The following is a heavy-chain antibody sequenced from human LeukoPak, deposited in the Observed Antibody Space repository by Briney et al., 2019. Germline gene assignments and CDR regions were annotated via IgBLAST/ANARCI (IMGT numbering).Heavy chain of an antibody. D-gene: IGHD6-13*01. Sequence: SETLSLTCTVSGDSISSGNYWGWIRQPPGKGLEWIGSIYHTGSTYYNLSLKSRVTISVDTSKNQFSLKLSSVTAADTAVYYCAREDEQQLGRYIDYWGQGTLVTVSS. CDR1: GDSISSGNY. J-gene: IGHJ4*02. CDR3: AREDEQQLGRYIDY. V-gene: IGHV4-38-2*02. CDR2: IYHTGST.